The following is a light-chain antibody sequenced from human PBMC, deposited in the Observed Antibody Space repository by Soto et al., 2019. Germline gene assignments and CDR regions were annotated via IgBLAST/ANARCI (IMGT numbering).Light chain of an antibody. CDR2: GAS. V-gene: IGKV3-15*01. J-gene: IGKJ1*01. CDR3: QQYNNWRT. CDR1: QIISDN. Sequence: EIVLTQSPATLSVSPGERATLSCRTSQIISDNLAWYQQRPGQAPRLLIYGASTRATGVPARFSGGGSGTEFTLTISSLQSEDFAVYYCQQYNNWRTFGQGTKVDIK.